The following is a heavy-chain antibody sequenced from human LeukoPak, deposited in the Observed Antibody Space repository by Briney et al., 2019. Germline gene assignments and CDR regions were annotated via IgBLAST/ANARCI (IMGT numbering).Heavy chain of an antibody. J-gene: IGHJ3*02. Sequence: SETLSLTCAVYGGSFSGYYWSWIRQPPGKGLEWIGEINHSGSTNYNPSLKSRVTISVDTSKNQFSLKLSSVTAADTAVYYCARGEEDGYNLWAFDIWGQGTVVTVSS. V-gene: IGHV4-34*01. CDR2: INHSGST. D-gene: IGHD5-24*01. CDR1: GGSFSGYY. CDR3: ARGEEDGYNLWAFDI.